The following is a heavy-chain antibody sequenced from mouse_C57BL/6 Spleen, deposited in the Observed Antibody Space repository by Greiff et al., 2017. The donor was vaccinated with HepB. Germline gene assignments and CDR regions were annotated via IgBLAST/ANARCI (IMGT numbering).Heavy chain of an antibody. Sequence: LQESGAELVRPGTSVKMSCKASGYTFTNYWIGWAKQRPGHGLEWIGDIYPGGGYTNYNEKFKGKATLTADKSSSTAYMQFSSLTSEDSAIYYCARGGVYDYDGGFAYWGQGTLVTVSA. V-gene: IGHV1-63*01. CDR3: ARGGVYDYDGGFAY. CDR2: IYPGGGYT. D-gene: IGHD2-4*01. CDR1: GYTFTNYW. J-gene: IGHJ3*01.